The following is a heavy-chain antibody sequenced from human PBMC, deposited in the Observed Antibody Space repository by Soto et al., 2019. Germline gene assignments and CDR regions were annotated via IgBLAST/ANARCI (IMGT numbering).Heavy chain of an antibody. CDR1: GFTFSSYV. V-gene: IGHV3-23*01. CDR2: ISGSGAGT. J-gene: IGHJ4*02. CDR3: AKDYPAYYDILTGPGTGLDY. D-gene: IGHD3-9*01. Sequence: EVQLLESGGDLVQPGGSLRLSCAASGFTFSSYVMSWVRQAPGKGLEWVSSISGSGAGTYYADSVKGRFTISRDNSKNTLYLQMNSLRAEDTAVYYCAKDYPAYYDILTGPGTGLDYWGQGTLVTVSS.